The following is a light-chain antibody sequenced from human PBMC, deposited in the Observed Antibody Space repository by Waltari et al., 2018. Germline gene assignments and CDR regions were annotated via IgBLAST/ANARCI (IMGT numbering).Light chain of an antibody. J-gene: IGLJ3*02. Sequence: QSVLTQPPSASGTPGQRVTISCSGSSSNIGSNYLYWYQQLPGAAPKLLIYRNNPRPAGVPDRFSGSKSGTSASLAISGLRSEDEADYYCAAWDDSLSGRVFGGGTKLTVL. CDR3: AAWDDSLSGRV. CDR1: SSNIGSNY. CDR2: RNN. V-gene: IGLV1-47*01.